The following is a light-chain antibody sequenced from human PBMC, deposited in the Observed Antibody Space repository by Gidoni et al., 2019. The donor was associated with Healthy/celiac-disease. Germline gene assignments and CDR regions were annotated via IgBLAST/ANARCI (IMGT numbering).Light chain of an antibody. J-gene: IGLJ3*02. CDR2: DNN. CDR3: GTWDSSLSRV. Sequence: QSVLTQPPSVSAAPGQKVTISCSGSSSNIGHNYVSWYQQLPGTAPKLLIYDNNKRPSGIPDRFSGSKSGTSATLGITGLQTGDEADYYCGTWDSSLSRVFGGGTKLTVL. V-gene: IGLV1-51*01. CDR1: SSNIGHNY.